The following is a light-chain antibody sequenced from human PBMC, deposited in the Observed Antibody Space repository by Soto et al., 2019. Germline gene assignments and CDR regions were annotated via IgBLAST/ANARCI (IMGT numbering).Light chain of an antibody. V-gene: IGLV2-14*01. CDR3: SSYTVTSVTLYV. CDR2: EVS. CDR1: SSDIGTYNY. J-gene: IGLJ1*01. Sequence: QSALTQPASVSGSPGQSITISCTGTSSDIGTYNYVSWYQQHPGKAPKVIIYEVSNRPSGVSNRFSGSKSGNTASLTISGLQAEDEADYYCSSYTVTSVTLYVFGTGTKVTV.